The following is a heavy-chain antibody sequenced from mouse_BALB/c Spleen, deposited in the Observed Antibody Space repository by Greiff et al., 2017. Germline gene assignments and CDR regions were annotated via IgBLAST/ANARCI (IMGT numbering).Heavy chain of an antibody. CDR1: GYTFTSYW. D-gene: IGHD1-1*01. CDR3: ATEYYGSSPFAY. V-gene: IGHV1S81*02. J-gene: IGHJ3*01. Sequence: VQLQQPGAELVKPGASVKLSCKASGYTFTSYWMHWVKQRPGQGLEWIGEINPSNGRTNYNEKFKSKATLTVDKSSSTAYMQLSSLTSEDSAVYYCATEYYGSSPFAYWGQGTLVTVSA. CDR2: INPSNGRT.